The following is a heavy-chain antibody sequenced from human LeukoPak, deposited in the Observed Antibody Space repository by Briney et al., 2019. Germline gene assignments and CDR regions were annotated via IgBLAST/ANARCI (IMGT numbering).Heavy chain of an antibody. CDR1: GFPFSKSW. V-gene: IGHV3-7*03. CDR3: ATVNLNYEAFDI. Sequence: GGSLRLSCAVSGFPFSKSWMYWVRQAPGKRLERVANIKSDGSRISYGGSVKGRFIISRDNAMNSLYLQMDSLRAEDTAIYYCATVNLNYEAFDIWGQGTMVTVSS. CDR2: IKSDGSRI. J-gene: IGHJ3*02. D-gene: IGHD1-7*01.